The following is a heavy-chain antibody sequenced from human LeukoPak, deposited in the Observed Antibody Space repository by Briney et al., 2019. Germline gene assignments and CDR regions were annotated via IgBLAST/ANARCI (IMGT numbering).Heavy chain of an antibody. CDR3: AREYSSSWYKDIYYFDY. D-gene: IGHD6-13*01. V-gene: IGHV4-59*01. J-gene: IGHJ4*02. CDR2: IYYSGST. Sequence: SETLSLTCTVSGGSISSYYWSWIRQPPGKGLEWIGYIYYSGSTNYNPSLKSRVTISVDTSKNRFSLKLSSVTAADTAVYYCAREYSSSWYKDIYYFDYWGQGTLVTVSS. CDR1: GGSISSYY.